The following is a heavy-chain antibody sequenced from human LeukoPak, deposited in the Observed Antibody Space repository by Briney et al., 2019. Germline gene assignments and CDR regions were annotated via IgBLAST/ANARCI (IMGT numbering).Heavy chain of an antibody. D-gene: IGHD6-6*01. CDR2: INHSGST. CDR1: GGSFSGYY. V-gene: IGHV4-34*01. Sequence: PSETLSPTCAVYGGSFSGYYWSWIRQPPGKGLEWIGEINHSGSTNYNPSLKSRVTISVDTSKNQFSLKLSSVTAADTAVYYCASSRGQLALRGWWYWGQGTLVTVSS. CDR3: ASSRGQLALRGWWY. J-gene: IGHJ4*02.